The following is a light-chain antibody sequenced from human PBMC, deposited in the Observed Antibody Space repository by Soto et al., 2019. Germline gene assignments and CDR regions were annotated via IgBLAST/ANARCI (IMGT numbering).Light chain of an antibody. Sequence: QSVLTQPPSVSGAPGQRVTISCTGSSSNIGAGNHVHWYRQLPGRAPKLLIYGNNNRPSGVPERFSGSKSGASVSLAINGLQSEDEADYYCQSFDSSLSAVVFGGGTKLTVL. J-gene: IGLJ2*01. V-gene: IGLV1-40*01. CDR1: SSNIGAGNH. CDR2: GNN. CDR3: QSFDSSLSAVV.